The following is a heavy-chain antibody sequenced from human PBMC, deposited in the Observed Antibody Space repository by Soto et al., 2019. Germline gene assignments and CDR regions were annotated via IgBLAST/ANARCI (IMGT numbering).Heavy chain of an antibody. D-gene: IGHD1-7*01. CDR3: ARPIEDSRNYDAFDI. J-gene: IGHJ3*02. CDR2: LYYSGST. CDR1: GGSISSSSYY. Sequence: PSETLSLTCTVSGGSISSSSYYWGWIRQPPGKGLEWIGSLYYSGSTYYNPSLKSRVTISVDTSKNQFSLKLSSVTATDTAVYYCARPIEDSRNYDAFDIWGQGTMVTVSS. V-gene: IGHV4-39*01.